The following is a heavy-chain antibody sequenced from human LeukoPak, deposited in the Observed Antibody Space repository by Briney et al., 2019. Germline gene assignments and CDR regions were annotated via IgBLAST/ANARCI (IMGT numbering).Heavy chain of an antibody. CDR1: GGSFSGYY. J-gene: IGHJ6*02. V-gene: IGHV4-34*01. CDR2: INHSGST. CDR3: ARGRGSSGPRYGMDV. D-gene: IGHD6-19*01. Sequence: SETLSPTCAVYGGSFSGYYWSWIRQPPGKGLEWIGEINHSGSTNYNPSLKSRVTISVDTSKNQFSLKLSSVTAADTAVYYCARGRGSSGPRYGMDVWGQGTTVTVSS.